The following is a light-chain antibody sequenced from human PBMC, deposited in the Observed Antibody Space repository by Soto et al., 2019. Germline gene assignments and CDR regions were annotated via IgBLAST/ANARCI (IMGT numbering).Light chain of an antibody. CDR1: SSDVGGYNY. CDR3: CSSTDTYTFV. Sequence: ALTQPRSVSGSPGQSVTISCTGTSSDVGGYNYVSWYQQHPGKAPRLIIYDVSQRPSGVPDRFSGSKSGNTASLTISGLQAEDEADYSCCSSTDTYTFVFGTGTKLTVL. J-gene: IGLJ1*01. CDR2: DVS. V-gene: IGLV2-11*01.